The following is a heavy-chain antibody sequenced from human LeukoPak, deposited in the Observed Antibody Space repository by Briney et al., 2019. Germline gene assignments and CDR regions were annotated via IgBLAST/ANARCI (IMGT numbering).Heavy chain of an antibody. Sequence: SETLSFTCTVSGGSISSYYWSWIRQPPGKELEWIGNLYYSGSTNYNPSFKSRVTMSVDTSKNQFSLKLNSMTAADTAVYFCARGRYNDYGFDYWGQGTLVTVSS. CDR1: GGSISSYY. CDR3: ARGRYNDYGFDY. V-gene: IGHV4-59*01. J-gene: IGHJ4*02. D-gene: IGHD4-17*01. CDR2: LYYSGST.